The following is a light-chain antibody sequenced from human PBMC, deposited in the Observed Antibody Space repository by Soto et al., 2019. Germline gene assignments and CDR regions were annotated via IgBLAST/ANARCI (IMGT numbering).Light chain of an antibody. CDR3: QQYHSYSWT. CDR1: QNIRSW. J-gene: IGKJ1*01. Sequence: DIQMTQSPSALFASVGDRVTITCRTSQNIRSWLAWYQQKPGKASKLLIYKASTLESGFTSRFSGSGSGTEFTLAISSLQPDDFATYYCQQYHSYSWTFGQGTKVDIK. CDR2: KAS. V-gene: IGKV1-5*03.